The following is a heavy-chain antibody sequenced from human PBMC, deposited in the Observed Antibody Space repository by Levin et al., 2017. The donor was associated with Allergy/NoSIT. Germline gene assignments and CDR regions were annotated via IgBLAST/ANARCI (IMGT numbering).Heavy chain of an antibody. CDR1: GFTFSSYA. J-gene: IGHJ4*02. D-gene: IGHD6-19*01. CDR3: AKYYGSSGWQLFDY. V-gene: IGHV3-23*01. Sequence: QTGGSLRLSCAASGFTFSSYAMSWVRQAPGKGLEWVSTISGSVGNTYYAASVKGRFTISRDHSKNPLYLQMNSLRAEDPAVYYCAKYYGSSGWQLFDYWGQGTLVTVSS. CDR2: ISGSVGNT.